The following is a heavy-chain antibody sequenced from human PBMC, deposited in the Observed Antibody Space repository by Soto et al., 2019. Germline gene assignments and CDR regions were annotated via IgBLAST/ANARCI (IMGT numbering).Heavy chain of an antibody. CDR2: VFYSGSP. V-gene: IGHV4-39*01. CDR1: GGPIRGSTYY. D-gene: IGHD5-18*01. J-gene: IGHJ4*02. CDR3: VRHHDRGYSYGDFDF. Sequence: PSETLSLTCTVSGGPIRGSTYYWGWIRQPPGKGLEWIGSVFYSGSPYYNPSLESRLTISVDTSKNQFSLNLSSVTAADTAVYYCVRHHDRGYSYGDFDFWGQGTLVTVSS.